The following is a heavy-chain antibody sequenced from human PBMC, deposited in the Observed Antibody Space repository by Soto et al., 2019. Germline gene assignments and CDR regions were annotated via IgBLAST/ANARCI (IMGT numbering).Heavy chain of an antibody. CDR2: IYYAGRNK. J-gene: IGHJ4*02. V-gene: IGHV3-33*01. CDR3: ARDLGELWPSVGGY. D-gene: IGHD1-26*01. CDR1: GFIFNTYG. Sequence: QVQLVESGGGVVQPGRSLRLSCAASGFIFNTYGMHWVRQAPGKGLEWVAVIYYAGRNKYYADSVKGRFTISRDNSKNTLNLQMNGLRVEDTAVYYCARDLGELWPSVGGYWGQGTLVTVSS.